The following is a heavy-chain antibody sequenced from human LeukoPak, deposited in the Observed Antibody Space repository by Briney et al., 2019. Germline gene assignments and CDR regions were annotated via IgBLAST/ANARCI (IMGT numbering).Heavy chain of an antibody. D-gene: IGHD4-17*01. CDR3: ARVSPYGDFEC. J-gene: IGHJ4*02. V-gene: IGHV1-2*02. Sequence: ASVKVSCKASVYTFTAYYIHWVRQAPGQGLEWLGWVNPNTVGTNFAPKFEARVTMTRDTSIRMTYMELTRLKSDDKAVYYCARVSPYGDFECWGQGTLVTVSS. CDR1: VYTFTAYY. CDR2: VNPNTVGT.